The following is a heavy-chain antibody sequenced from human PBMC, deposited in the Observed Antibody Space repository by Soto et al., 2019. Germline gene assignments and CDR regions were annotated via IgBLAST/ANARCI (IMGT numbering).Heavy chain of an antibody. CDR3: ARGVQRYTRRDAFDI. CDR1: GGSFSGYY. V-gene: IGHV4-34*01. D-gene: IGHD3-16*01. Sequence: SETLSLTCAVYGGSFSGYYWSWIRQPPGKGLEWIGEINHSGSTNYNPSLKSRVTISVDTSKNQFSLKLSSVTAADTAVYYCARGVQRYTRRDAFDIWGQGTLVTVSS. J-gene: IGHJ4*02. CDR2: INHSGST.